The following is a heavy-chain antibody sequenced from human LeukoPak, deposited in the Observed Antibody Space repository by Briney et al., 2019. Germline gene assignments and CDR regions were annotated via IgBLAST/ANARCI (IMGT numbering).Heavy chain of an antibody. Sequence: PGGSLRLSCAASGFTFAGHAMIWVRQAPGGGLEWVSSISGGGGNTYYADAVKGRFTISRDNSKNTLYLQMNSLRAEDTAVYYCARDRGRIMISLGGGNYIDYWGQGILVTVSS. D-gene: IGHD3-16*01. V-gene: IGHV3-23*01. CDR1: GFTFAGHA. J-gene: IGHJ4*02. CDR2: ISGGGGNT. CDR3: ARDRGRIMISLGGGNYIDY.